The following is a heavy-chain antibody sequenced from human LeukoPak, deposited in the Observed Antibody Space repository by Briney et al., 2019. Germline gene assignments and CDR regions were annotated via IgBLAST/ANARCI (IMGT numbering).Heavy chain of an antibody. V-gene: IGHV3-7*03. J-gene: IGHJ4*02. CDR2: IKQDGSET. D-gene: IGHD6-13*01. CDR1: GFTFTTYW. Sequence: GGSLRLSCAASGFTFTTYWMTWVRQAPGKGLEWVANIKQDGSETYYVDSVKGRFTISRDNAKNSLYLQMNGLRAEDTAVYYCARDSGGRVYNYWGQGTLVTVSS. CDR3: ARDSGGRVYNY.